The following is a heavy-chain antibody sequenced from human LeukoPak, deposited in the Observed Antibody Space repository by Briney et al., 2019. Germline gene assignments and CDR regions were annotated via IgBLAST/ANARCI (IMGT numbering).Heavy chain of an antibody. CDR2: ISAYNGNT. Sequence: ASVKVSCKASGYTFTSYGISWVRQAPGQGLEWMGWISAYNGNTNYAQKLQGRVTMTRDTSISTAYMALSRLRSDDTAVYYCARDWSFDYWGQGTLVTVSS. CDR3: ARDWSFDY. D-gene: IGHD1-1*01. J-gene: IGHJ4*02. CDR1: GYTFTSYG. V-gene: IGHV1-18*01.